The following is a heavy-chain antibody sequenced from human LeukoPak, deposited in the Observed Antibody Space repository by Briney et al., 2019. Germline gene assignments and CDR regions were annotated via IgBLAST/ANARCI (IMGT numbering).Heavy chain of an antibody. CDR1: GFPFNGYY. D-gene: IGHD3-22*01. CDR2: INPNSGDT. V-gene: IGHV1-2*02. CDR3: AREGDSSADAFDI. Sequence: ASVRVSCKGSGFPFNGYYMHWVRQAPGQGLEWMGWINPNSGDTNYAQKFQGRVTTTRDTSISTAYMELRSLRSDDTAVYHCAREGDSSADAFDIWGLGTMVTVSS. J-gene: IGHJ3*02.